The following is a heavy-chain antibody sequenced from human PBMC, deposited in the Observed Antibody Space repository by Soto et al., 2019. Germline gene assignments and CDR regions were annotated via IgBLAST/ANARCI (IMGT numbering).Heavy chain of an antibody. J-gene: IGHJ4*02. D-gene: IGHD2-8*01. Sequence: VGSLRLSCAASGFTFSSYAMTSVRQAPGKGLEWVSTISGTGTTTYYADSVKGRFTISRDNSKNTLYLQMNSLRTEDTAVYYCVKAVYLLHFDYWGQGTLVTVSS. CDR2: ISGTGTTT. CDR3: VKAVYLLHFDY. V-gene: IGHV3-23*01. CDR1: GFTFSSYA.